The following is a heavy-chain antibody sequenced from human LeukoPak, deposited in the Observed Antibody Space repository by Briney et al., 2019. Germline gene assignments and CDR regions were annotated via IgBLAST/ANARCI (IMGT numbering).Heavy chain of an antibody. J-gene: IGHJ3*02. V-gene: IGHV3-23*01. Sequence: GGSLRLSCAASGFTFTSFGMSWVRQAPGKGLEWVSTISGSGGSTYYADSVKGRFTISRDNSKNTLYLQMNTLRAEDTAVYYCARDRARYYDSSGYHDAFDIWGQGTMVTVSS. CDR1: GFTFTSFG. CDR3: ARDRARYYDSSGYHDAFDI. CDR2: ISGSGGST. D-gene: IGHD3-22*01.